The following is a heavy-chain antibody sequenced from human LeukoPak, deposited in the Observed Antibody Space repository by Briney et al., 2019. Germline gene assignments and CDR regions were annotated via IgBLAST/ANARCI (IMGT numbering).Heavy chain of an antibody. CDR1: GGSISSYY. CDR2: IYSSGST. V-gene: IGHV4-59*01. D-gene: IGHD3-3*01. J-gene: IGHJ4*02. CDR3: ARAKTLRITIFGVVTNPPDY. Sequence: KPSETLPLTCTVSGGSISSYYWNWIRQPPGKGLEWIGHIYSSGSTKYNPSLKSRVTISVDTSKNQFSLKLISVTAADTAVYYCARAKTLRITIFGVVTNPPDYWGQGTLVTVSS.